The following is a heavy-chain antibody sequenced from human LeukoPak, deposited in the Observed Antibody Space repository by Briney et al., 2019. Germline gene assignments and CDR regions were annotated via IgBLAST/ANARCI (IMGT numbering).Heavy chain of an antibody. J-gene: IGHJ4*02. CDR1: GGSISSSNW. Sequence: SETLSLTCAVSGGSISSSNWWSWVRQPPGKGLEWIGEIYHSGSTNYNPSLKSRVTISVDKSKNQFSLKLSSVTAADTAVYYCARATGGIAAAGTVPPDYWGQGTLVTVSS. D-gene: IGHD6-13*01. CDR3: ARATGGIAAAGTVPPDY. CDR2: IYHSGST. V-gene: IGHV4-4*02.